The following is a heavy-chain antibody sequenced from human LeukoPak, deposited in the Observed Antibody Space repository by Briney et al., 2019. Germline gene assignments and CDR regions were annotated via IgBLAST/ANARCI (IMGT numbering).Heavy chain of an antibody. CDR3: ARSGALTNYALDI. Sequence: SETLSLLCTVSGGSTSNFYWNWIRQPPGKGLEWIGYIYYSGSTNYNPSLKSRVTISVDSPKKQFSLKLNSVTAADTAVYFCARSGALTNYALDIWGLGTMVTVSS. D-gene: IGHD2-8*01. CDR2: IYYSGST. J-gene: IGHJ3*02. CDR1: GGSTSNFY. V-gene: IGHV4-59*01.